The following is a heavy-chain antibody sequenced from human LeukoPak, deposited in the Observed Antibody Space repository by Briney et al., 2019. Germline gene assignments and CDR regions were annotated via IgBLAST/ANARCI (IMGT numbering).Heavy chain of an antibody. Sequence: AGGSLRLSCAASGFTFSNYAMHWARQAPGKGLEWVAVITYDGNNKYYADSVKGRFTISRDNSKDTLYVQMNSLRTEDTAVYYCARGAYSSSWSFSPWGRGTLVTVFS. J-gene: IGHJ5*02. CDR3: ARGAYSSSWSFSP. CDR1: GFTFSNYA. D-gene: IGHD6-13*01. CDR2: ITYDGNNK. V-gene: IGHV3-30-3*01.